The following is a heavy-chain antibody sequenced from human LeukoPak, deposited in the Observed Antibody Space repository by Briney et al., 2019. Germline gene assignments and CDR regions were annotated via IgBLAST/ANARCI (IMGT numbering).Heavy chain of an antibody. V-gene: IGHV4-59*08. D-gene: IGHD3-16*01. Sequence: SETLSLTCTVSGGSINNYYWSWVRQPPGAGLEWLAYIYYTGSTNYNPPLKTRLTISVDPSKNQFSLRLKSVTAADTAVYYCARFSQYYDSPTHYLDYWGQGILVTVSS. CDR3: ARFSQYYDSPTHYLDY. CDR1: GGSINNYY. J-gene: IGHJ4*02. CDR2: IYYTGST.